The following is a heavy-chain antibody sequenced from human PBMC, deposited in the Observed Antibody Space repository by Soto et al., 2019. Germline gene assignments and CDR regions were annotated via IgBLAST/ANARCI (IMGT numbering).Heavy chain of an antibody. Sequence: GGSLRLSCDGNGYIFSNFWMSCVRQAPGKGLVWVANIKEDGSAKFYADSVRGRFTISRDNAKNTLYLQMNSLEAEDTAAYYCTRDEYELGDSCGQGTPVTVSS. CDR1: GYIFSNFW. J-gene: IGHJ5*01. CDR3: TRDEYELGDS. V-gene: IGHV3-7*01. D-gene: IGHD1-7*01. CDR2: IKEDGSAK.